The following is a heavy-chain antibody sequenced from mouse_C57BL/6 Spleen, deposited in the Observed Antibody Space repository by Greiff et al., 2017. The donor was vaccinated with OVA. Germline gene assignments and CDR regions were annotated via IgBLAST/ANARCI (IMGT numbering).Heavy chain of an antibody. Sequence: EVKLMESGGGLVQPKGSLKLSCAASGFTFNTYAMHWVRQAPGKGLEWVARIRSKSSNYATYYTDSVKDRFTISRDDSQSMLYLQMNNLTTEDTAMYYCVRDRGCSNPVDWYFDVWGTGTTVTVSS. V-gene: IGHV10-3*01. CDR2: IRSKSSNYAT. CDR3: VRDRGCSNPVDWYFDV. J-gene: IGHJ1*03. D-gene: IGHD2-5*01. CDR1: GFTFNTYA.